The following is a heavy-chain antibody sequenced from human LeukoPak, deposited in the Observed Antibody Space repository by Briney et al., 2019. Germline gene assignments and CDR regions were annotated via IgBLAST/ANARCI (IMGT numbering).Heavy chain of an antibody. V-gene: IGHV1-8*01. D-gene: IGHD2-15*01. J-gene: IGHJ3*02. CDR3: ARDLGYCSGGSRYSGGDAFDI. Sequence: ASVKVSCKASGYTFTSYDINWVRQATGQGLEWMGWMNPNSGNTGYAQKFQGRVTMTRNTSISTAYMELSSLRSEDTAVYYCARDLGYCSGGSRYSGGDAFDIWGQGTMVTVSS. CDR2: MNPNSGNT. CDR1: GYTFTSYD.